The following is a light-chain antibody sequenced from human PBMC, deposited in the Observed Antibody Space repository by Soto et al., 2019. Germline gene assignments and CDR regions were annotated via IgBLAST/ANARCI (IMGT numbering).Light chain of an antibody. J-gene: IGLJ1*01. Sequence: QSALTQPASVSGSPGQSITISCTGTSSDVGGYNFVSWYQQHAGKAPKLIIYDVNNRPSGVSNRFSGSKSANTASLTISGLQAEDEADYYCSSYTTSNTEVFGTGTKVTVL. CDR1: SSDVGGYNF. V-gene: IGLV2-14*01. CDR2: DVN. CDR3: SSYTTSNTEV.